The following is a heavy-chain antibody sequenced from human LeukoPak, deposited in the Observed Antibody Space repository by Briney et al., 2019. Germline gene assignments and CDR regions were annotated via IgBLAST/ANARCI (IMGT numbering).Heavy chain of an antibody. Sequence: GASVKVSCKASGGTFSSYAISWVRQAPGQGLEWMGRIIPIFGIANYAQKFQGRVTITADKSTSTAYMELSSLRSEGTAVYYCARDTAPDYGGNSGPYFDYWGQGTLVTVSS. J-gene: IGHJ4*02. D-gene: IGHD4-23*01. CDR2: IIPIFGIA. CDR1: GGTFSSYA. V-gene: IGHV1-69*04. CDR3: ARDTAPDYGGNSGPYFDY.